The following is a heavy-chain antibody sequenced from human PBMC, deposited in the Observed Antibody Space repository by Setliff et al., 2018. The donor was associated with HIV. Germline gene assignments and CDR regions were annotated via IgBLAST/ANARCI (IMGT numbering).Heavy chain of an antibody. CDR3: ARERLSRLGFDY. CDR2: IYTGGNA. CDR1: GDSISSGSHY. D-gene: IGHD1-1*01. J-gene: IGHJ4*02. Sequence: SETLSLTCTVSGDSISSGSHYWSWIRQPAGKGLEWIGHIYTGGNANYNPSLQSRVTISVDTSKNQYSLMLGSMTAADTAVYYCARERLSRLGFDYWGQGTLVTVSS. V-gene: IGHV4-61*09.